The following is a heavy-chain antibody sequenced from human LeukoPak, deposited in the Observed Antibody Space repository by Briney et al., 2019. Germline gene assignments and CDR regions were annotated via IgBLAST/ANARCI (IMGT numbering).Heavy chain of an antibody. Sequence: KPSETLSLTCTVSGGSISSYYWSWIRQPAGKGLEWIGRIYTSGSTNYNPSLKSRVTMSVDTSKNQFSLKLSSVTAADTAVYYCARDLSTYDFWSGYHLGDAFDIWGQGTMVTVSS. CDR1: GGSISSYY. J-gene: IGHJ3*02. CDR2: IYTSGST. D-gene: IGHD3-3*01. CDR3: ARDLSTYDFWSGYHLGDAFDI. V-gene: IGHV4-4*07.